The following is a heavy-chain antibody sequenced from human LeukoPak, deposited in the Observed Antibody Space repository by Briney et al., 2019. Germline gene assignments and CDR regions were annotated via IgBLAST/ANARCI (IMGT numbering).Heavy chain of an antibody. D-gene: IGHD4-17*01. CDR2: IRGGGGSA. Sequence: PGGSLRLSCTASGFTFSAYAMMWVRQAPGKGPEWVSAIRGGGGSAFYAHSVKGRFTISRDNSKYTLFLQMNSLRAEDTAVYYCARDPNGDYIGAFDMWGPGTMVTVSS. CDR1: GFTFSAYA. J-gene: IGHJ3*02. V-gene: IGHV3-23*01. CDR3: ARDPNGDYIGAFDM.